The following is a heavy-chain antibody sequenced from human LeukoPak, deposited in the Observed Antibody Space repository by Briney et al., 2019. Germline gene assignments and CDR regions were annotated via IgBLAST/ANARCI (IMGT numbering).Heavy chain of an antibody. CDR3: ATDLGRFDC. CDR1: GLTVSSNH. J-gene: IGHJ4*02. V-gene: IGHV3-66*01. Sequence: GGSLRLSRAASGLTVSSNHMSWVRQAPGKGLEWVSVLYSGGSIFYADSVKGRFAISRDNSKNTLYLQMNSLRVEDTAVYYCATDLGRFDCWGQGTPVTVSS. CDR2: LYSGGSI. D-gene: IGHD1-14*01.